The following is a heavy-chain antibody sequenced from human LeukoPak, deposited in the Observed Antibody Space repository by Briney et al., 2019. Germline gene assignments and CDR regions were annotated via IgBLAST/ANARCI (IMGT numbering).Heavy chain of an antibody. CDR3: ARAYCSGGSCYFLDY. Sequence: GGSLRLSCAASGFTFSSYGMHWVRQAPGKGLEWVAVIWYDGSNKYYADSVKGRFTISRDNSKNTLYLQVNSLRAEDTAVYYCARAYCSGGSCYFLDYWGQGTLVTVSS. V-gene: IGHV3-33*01. CDR1: GFTFSSYG. CDR2: IWYDGSNK. J-gene: IGHJ4*02. D-gene: IGHD2-15*01.